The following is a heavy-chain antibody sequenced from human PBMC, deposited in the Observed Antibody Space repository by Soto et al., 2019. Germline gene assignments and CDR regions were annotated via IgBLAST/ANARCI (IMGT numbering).Heavy chain of an antibody. J-gene: IGHJ6*03. D-gene: IGHD6-13*01. CDR3: ARKGGSCWYSYYYYYMDV. Sequence: QVQLQESDPGLVKRSETLSLTCTVSGGSISSYYWSWIRQPPGKGLEWIGYIYYSGSTNYNPSLKSRVTISVDTSKNQFSLKLSSVTAADTAVYYCARKGGSCWYSYYYYYMDVWRKGTTVTVSS. CDR1: GGSISSYY. CDR2: IYYSGST. V-gene: IGHV4-59*01.